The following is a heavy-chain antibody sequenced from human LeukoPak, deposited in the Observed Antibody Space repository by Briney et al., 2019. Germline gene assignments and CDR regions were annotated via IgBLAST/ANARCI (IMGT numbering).Heavy chain of an antibody. CDR1: GFTFSSYE. V-gene: IGHV3-48*03. D-gene: IGHD1-26*01. J-gene: IGHJ6*03. CDR2: ISSSDSTI. Sequence: GGSLRLSCAASGFTFSSYEMDWVRQAPGKGLEWVSYISSSDSTIYYADSVKGRFTISRDNSKNTLYLQMNSLRAEDTAVYYCAKQGGSYFLNYYYYYMDVWGKGTTVTISS. CDR3: AKQGGSYFLNYYYYYMDV.